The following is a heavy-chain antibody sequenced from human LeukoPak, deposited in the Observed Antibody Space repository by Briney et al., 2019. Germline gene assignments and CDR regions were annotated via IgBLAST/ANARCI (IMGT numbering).Heavy chain of an antibody. CDR2: IKQDGSET. D-gene: IGHD6-19*01. V-gene: IGHV3-7*01. Sequence: GGSLRLSCAASRFTLSNYWMSWVRQAPGKGLERVANIKQDGSETYYVDSVKGRFTISRDNAKNSLSLQMNGLRAEDTAVYYCARQRGSGCLDYWGQGTLVTVSS. J-gene: IGHJ4*02. CDR3: ARQRGSGCLDY. CDR1: RFTLSNYW.